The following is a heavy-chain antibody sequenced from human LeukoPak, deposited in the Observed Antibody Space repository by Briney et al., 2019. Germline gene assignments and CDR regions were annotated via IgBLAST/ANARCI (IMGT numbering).Heavy chain of an antibody. J-gene: IGHJ6*02. CDR2: IYSSGST. CDR3: ARGKKGPREYYGMDV. Sequence: SETLSLTCTVSGGSINNYYWSWIRQPPGKGLEWIGYIYSSGSTNYNPSLKSRVTMSVDTSKNQFSLKLNSVTAADTAVYYCARGKKGPREYYGMDVWGQGTTVTVSS. V-gene: IGHV4-59*12. CDR1: GGSINNYY.